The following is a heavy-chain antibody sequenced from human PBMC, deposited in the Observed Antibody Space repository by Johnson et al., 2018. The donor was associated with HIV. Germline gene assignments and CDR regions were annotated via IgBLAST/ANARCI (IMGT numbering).Heavy chain of an antibody. D-gene: IGHD1-1*01. V-gene: IGHV3-30*02. Sequence: QVQLVESGGGLVQPGGSLRLSCGASGFTISPYGMHWVRQAPGKGLEWVAFIYFDGSEIYHADSVKGRLPISIDTSKNMLYLQMKSLSTDEPAVYYCASGGGYERRGSDAVEVWGQGTVVTVSS. CDR3: ASGGGYERRGSDAVEV. J-gene: IGHJ3*01. CDR1: GFTISPYG. CDR2: IYFDGSEI.